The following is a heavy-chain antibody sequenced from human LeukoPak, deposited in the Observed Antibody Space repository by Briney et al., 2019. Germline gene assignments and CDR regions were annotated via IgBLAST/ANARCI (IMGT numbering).Heavy chain of an antibody. CDR1: GFTFSSYA. D-gene: IGHD3-10*01. Sequence: GGSLRLSCAASGFTFSSYAMSWVHQAPGKGLEWVSDISGSGGSTYYADSVKGRFTISRDNSKNTLYLQMNSLRAEDTPVYYFAKPDYGSGSYLYYYMDVWSKGTTVTVSS. CDR2: ISGSGGST. J-gene: IGHJ6*03. V-gene: IGHV3-23*01. CDR3: AKPDYGSGSYLYYYMDV.